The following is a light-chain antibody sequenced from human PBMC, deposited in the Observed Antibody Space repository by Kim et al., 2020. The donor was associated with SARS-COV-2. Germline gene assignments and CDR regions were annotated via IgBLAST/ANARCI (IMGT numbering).Light chain of an antibody. V-gene: IGKV1-12*01. Sequence: DVQMTQSPSSVSASVGDTITITCRATQGIDTWLSWFQQRPGRGPQLLIYRASTLQTGVPSRFSGSASGTDFTLTITSLQPEDFASYFCQQAASSRVTFGGGTKVDIK. CDR1: QGIDTW. CDR3: QQAASSRVT. CDR2: RAS. J-gene: IGKJ4*01.